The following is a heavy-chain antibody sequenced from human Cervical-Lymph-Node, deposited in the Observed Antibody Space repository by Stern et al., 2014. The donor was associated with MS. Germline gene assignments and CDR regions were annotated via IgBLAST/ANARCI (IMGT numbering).Heavy chain of an antibody. D-gene: IGHD4-17*01. CDR2: ISNNSTHT. Sequence: EVHLVESGGGLVKPGESLRLSCDASGFTFSHYSINWVRQAPGKGLEWISSISNNSTHTYYAYSVEGRFTNSRDSAKDSVSLHMVSLRAEDTAVYYCARARVGDYARSPHLDSWGQGTLVTVSS. J-gene: IGHJ4*02. CDR1: GFTFSHYS. CDR3: ARARVGDYARSPHLDS. V-gene: IGHV3-21*01.